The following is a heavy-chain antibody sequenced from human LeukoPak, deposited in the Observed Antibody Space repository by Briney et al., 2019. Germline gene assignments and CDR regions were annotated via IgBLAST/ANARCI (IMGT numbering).Heavy chain of an antibody. CDR1: GVSFSGYY. D-gene: IGHD3-3*01. Sequence: SETLSLTCAVYGVSFSGYYWSWIRQPPGKGLEWIGEINHSGSTNYNPSLKSRVTISVDTSKNQFSLKLSSVTAADTAVYYCARAYYDFWSGYAKPLDYWGQGTLVTVSS. V-gene: IGHV4-34*01. J-gene: IGHJ4*02. CDR3: ARAYYDFWSGYAKPLDY. CDR2: INHSGST.